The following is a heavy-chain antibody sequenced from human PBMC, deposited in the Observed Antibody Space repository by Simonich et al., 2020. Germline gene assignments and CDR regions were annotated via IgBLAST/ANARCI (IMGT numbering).Heavy chain of an antibody. D-gene: IGHD6-13*01. V-gene: IGHV4-38-2*01. CDR3: ARVGYSNYYYYGMDV. CDR1: VYSISSGYY. Sequence: QVQLQESGPGLVKPSETLSLTCAVFVYSISSGYYWGWIRQPPGKGLEWIGSIFHRGSTYHNPSLKSRVTISVDTAKNQFSLKLSSVTAADTAVYYCARVGYSNYYYYGMDVWGQGTTVTVSS. J-gene: IGHJ6*02. CDR2: IFHRGST.